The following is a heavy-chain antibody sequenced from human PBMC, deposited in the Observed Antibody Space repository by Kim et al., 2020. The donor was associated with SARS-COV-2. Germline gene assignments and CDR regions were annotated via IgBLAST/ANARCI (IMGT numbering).Heavy chain of an antibody. Sequence: GGSLRLSCAASGFTFSSYSMNWVRQAPGKGLEWVSYISSSSSTIYYADSVKGRFTISRDNAKNSLYLQMNSLRDEDTAVYYCARDPWELLNVIYYGMDVWGQGTTVPVSS. CDR1: GFTFSSYS. V-gene: IGHV3-48*02. CDR2: ISSSSSTI. D-gene: IGHD1-26*01. J-gene: IGHJ6*02. CDR3: ARDPWELLNVIYYGMDV.